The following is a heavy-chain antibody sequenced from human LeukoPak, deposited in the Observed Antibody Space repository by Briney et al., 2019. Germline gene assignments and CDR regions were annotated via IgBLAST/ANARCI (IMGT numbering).Heavy chain of an antibody. V-gene: IGHV4-39*07. CDR2: IYYSGST. J-gene: IGHJ4*02. CDR1: GGSICSSSYY. CDR3: ARDGDYYDSSIDY. Sequence: PSETLSLTCTVSGGSICSSSYYWGWIRQPPGKGLEWIGSIYYSGSTYYNPSLKSRVTISVDTSKNQFSLKLSSVTAADTAVYYCARDGDYYDSSIDYWGQGTLVTVSS. D-gene: IGHD3-22*01.